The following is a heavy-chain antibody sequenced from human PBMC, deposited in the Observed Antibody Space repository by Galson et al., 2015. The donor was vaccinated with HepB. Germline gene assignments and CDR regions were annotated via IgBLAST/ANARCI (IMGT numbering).Heavy chain of an antibody. V-gene: IGHV3-15*01. Sequence: SLRLSCAASGLRFSKASLTWVRQAPGKGLEWVGRIKGKSDGGATDYAAPMKGRSTISRDDSENTMYLQMNSLRTEDTAVYYCTTVSHDIGGYYFSHALDIWGQGTMVTVSS. D-gene: IGHD3-22*01. J-gene: IGHJ3*02. CDR2: IKGKSDGGAT. CDR1: GLRFSKAS. CDR3: TTVSHDIGGYYFSHALDI.